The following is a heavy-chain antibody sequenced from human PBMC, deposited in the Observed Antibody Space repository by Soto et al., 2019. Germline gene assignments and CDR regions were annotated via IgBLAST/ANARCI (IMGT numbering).Heavy chain of an antibody. D-gene: IGHD3-22*01. CDR1: GYTFTDYY. CDR2: INPNSGGT. V-gene: IGHV1-2*02. J-gene: IGHJ4*02. Sequence: ASVKVSCKASGYTFTDYYVHWVRQAPGQGLEWMGWINPNSGGTKSAQKFQGRVTMTRDTSISTAYMELSRLRSDDTAVYYCARRKGDYYDSSGYHYYFDYWGQGTLVTVYS. CDR3: ARRKGDYYDSSGYHYYFDY.